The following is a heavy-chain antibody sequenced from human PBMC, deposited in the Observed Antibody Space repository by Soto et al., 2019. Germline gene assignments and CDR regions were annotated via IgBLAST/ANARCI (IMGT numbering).Heavy chain of an antibody. CDR2: IGGTDGDSDGVP. Sequence: VQLLESGGDLVQPGGSLRLSCVASGFILNNYAMSWVRQAPGKGLEWVSTIGGTDGDSDGVPWYEDSVKGRFTISRDSSANTLFLHMDNLRDEDSDLYYCVKRGRNWGAFAFWGQGTTVVVSS. CDR1: GFILNNYA. D-gene: IGHD7-27*01. CDR3: VKRGRNWGAFAF. J-gene: IGHJ3*01. V-gene: IGHV3-23*01.